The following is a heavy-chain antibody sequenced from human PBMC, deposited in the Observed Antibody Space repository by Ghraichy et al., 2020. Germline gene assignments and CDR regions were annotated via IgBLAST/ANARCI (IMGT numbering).Heavy chain of an antibody. CDR3: ARLDVYAMDV. J-gene: IGHJ6*02. Sequence: GGSLRLSCAASGFIFTNYAMTWARQAPGQGLEWVSTIDASGSNTYYADSVKGRLTISRDNSKTTLYLQMNSLRAEDTAFYYCARLDVYAMDVWGQGITVTVSS. CDR2: IDASGSNT. V-gene: IGHV3-23*01. D-gene: IGHD3/OR15-3a*01. CDR1: GFIFTNYA.